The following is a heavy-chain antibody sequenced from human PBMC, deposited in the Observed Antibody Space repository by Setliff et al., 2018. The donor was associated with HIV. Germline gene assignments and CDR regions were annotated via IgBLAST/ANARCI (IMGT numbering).Heavy chain of an antibody. CDR2: IYSGGST. CDR1: GFTVSSNY. J-gene: IGHJ4*02. V-gene: IGHV3-53*01. Sequence: ETLSLSCAASGFTVSSNYVSWVRQAPGKGLEWVSIIYSGGSTYYADSVKGRFTISRDNSKNTLYLQMNSLRAEDTAVYYCSSPGPGHGYSYGYFDYWGQGTLVTVSS. CDR3: SSPGPGHGYSYGYFDY. D-gene: IGHD5-18*01.